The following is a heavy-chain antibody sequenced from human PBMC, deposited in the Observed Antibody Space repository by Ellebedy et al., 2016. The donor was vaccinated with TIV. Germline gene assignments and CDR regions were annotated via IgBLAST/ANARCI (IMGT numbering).Heavy chain of an antibody. Sequence: PGGSLRLSCAASGFTFSTFWMHWVRQAPGKGLMWVSRIDTDGSTTNYADSVKGRFTIFRDNSKDTLYLQVNSLRAEDTAVYYCARDPVGVGPAFDIWGQGTMVTVSS. CDR3: ARDPVGVGPAFDI. D-gene: IGHD4-23*01. CDR2: IDTDGSTT. V-gene: IGHV3-74*01. CDR1: GFTFSTFW. J-gene: IGHJ3*02.